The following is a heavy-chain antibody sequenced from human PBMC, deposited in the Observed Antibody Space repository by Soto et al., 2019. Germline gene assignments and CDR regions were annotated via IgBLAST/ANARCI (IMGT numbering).Heavy chain of an antibody. CDR1: GFSLSTYGMR. V-gene: IGHV2-70*04. CDR2: IDWDDDK. D-gene: IGHD4-4*01. CDR3: ARDINPQTTNGMDV. J-gene: IGHJ6*02. Sequence: GSGPTLVNPTQPLTLTCTFSGFSLSTYGMRVSWIRQPPGKALEWLARIDWDDDKFYRASLKSRLTISKDTSKNQVVLTMTNMDPVDTGTYYCARDINPQTTNGMDVWGQGTTVTVSS.